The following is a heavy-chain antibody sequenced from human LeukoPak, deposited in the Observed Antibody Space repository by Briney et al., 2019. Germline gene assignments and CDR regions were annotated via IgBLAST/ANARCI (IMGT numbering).Heavy chain of an antibody. Sequence: SETLSLTCAVYGGSFSGYYWSWIRQPPGKGLEWIGEINHSGSTNYNPSLESRVTISVDTSKNQFSLKLSSVTAADTAVYYCARAPRRNWNYQMYYGMDVWGQGTTVTVSS. CDR2: INHSGST. J-gene: IGHJ6*02. CDR1: GGSFSGYY. CDR3: ARAPRRNWNYQMYYGMDV. D-gene: IGHD1-7*01. V-gene: IGHV4-34*01.